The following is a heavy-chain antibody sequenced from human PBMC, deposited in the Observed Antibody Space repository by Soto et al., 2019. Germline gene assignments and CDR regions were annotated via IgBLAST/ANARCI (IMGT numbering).Heavy chain of an antibody. CDR2: ISGSGGST. CDR1: GFTFNSYA. V-gene: IGHV3-23*01. CDR3: AKDSRYCTNGVCFLGDP. D-gene: IGHD2-8*01. J-gene: IGHJ5*02. Sequence: EVQLLETGGGSVQPGGSLRLSCAASGFTFNSYAMSWVRQAPGKGLEWVSAISGSGGSTYYADSVKGRFTISRDNSKNTLYLQMNSLRAEDTAVYYCAKDSRYCTNGVCFLGDPWGQGTLVTVSS.